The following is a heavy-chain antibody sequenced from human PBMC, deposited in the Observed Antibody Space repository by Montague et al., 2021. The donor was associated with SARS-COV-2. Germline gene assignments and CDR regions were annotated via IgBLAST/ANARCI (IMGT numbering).Heavy chain of an antibody. J-gene: IGHJ4*02. D-gene: IGHD4-17*01. CDR3: ARDLTEDYGDAGFDY. Sequence: SLRLSCAASGFTFSSYSMNWVRQAPGKGLEWVSSISSSSSYIYYXDSVKGRFTISRDNAKNSLYLQMNSLRAEDTAVYYCARDLTEDYGDAGFDYWSQGTLVTVSS. CDR2: ISSSSSYI. V-gene: IGHV3-21*01. CDR1: GFTFSSYS.